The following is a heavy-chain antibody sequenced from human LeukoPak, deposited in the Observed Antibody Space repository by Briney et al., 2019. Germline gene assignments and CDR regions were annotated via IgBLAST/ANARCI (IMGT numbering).Heavy chain of an antibody. CDR3: ARTYYYDNNGYEGDFDY. CDR2: IYYSGST. V-gene: IGHV4-59*08. D-gene: IGHD3-22*01. CDR1: GGSISTYY. J-gene: IGHJ4*02. Sequence: SETLSLTCTVSGGSISTYYWSWIRQPPGKGLEWIGYIYYSGSTNYNPSLKSRVTISVDMSKNQFSLKLSSVTAADTAVYYCARTYYYDNNGYEGDFDYWGQGTLVTVSS.